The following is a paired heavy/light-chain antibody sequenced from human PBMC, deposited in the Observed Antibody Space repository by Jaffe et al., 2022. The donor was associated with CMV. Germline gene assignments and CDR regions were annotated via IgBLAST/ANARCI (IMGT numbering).Heavy chain of an antibody. Sequence: QVQLVQSGAEMKKPGASVKVSCKASGYTFTNFYMHWVRQAPGQGPEWMGTIRPPGSITTYAQKFQGRATMTRDMSTSTVYMELSGLRSEDTATYYCARGLYPRYYFDYWGQGTLVTVS. V-gene: IGHV1-46*01. D-gene: IGHD3-9*01. CDR1: GYTFTNFY. J-gene: IGHJ4*02. CDR2: IRPPGSIT. CDR3: ARGLYPRYYFDY.
Light chain of an antibody. V-gene: IGKV1-NL1*01. CDR2: GAS. CDR3: QQYYSSPPT. CDR1: QDISNS. J-gene: IGKJ2*01. Sequence: DIQMTQFPSSLPASVGDRVTITCRANQDISNSLAWYQEQPGKGPKVLLYGASKLESGVPSRFSGSGSGTDFTLTISSLQPEDFATYFCQQYYSSPPTFGQGTKLDIK.